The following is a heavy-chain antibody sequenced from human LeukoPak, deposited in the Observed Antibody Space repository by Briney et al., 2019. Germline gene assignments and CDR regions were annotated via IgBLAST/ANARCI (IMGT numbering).Heavy chain of an antibody. J-gene: IGHJ3*02. Sequence: GSLRLSCAASAFTFSNFWMSWVRQAPGKGLEWIGEINHSGSTNYNPSLKSRVTISLDTSKNQFSLKLSSVTAADTAVYYCARPIVVVPLRAFDIWGQGTMVTVSS. CDR1: AFTFSNFW. CDR2: INHSGST. D-gene: IGHD2-21*01. V-gene: IGHV4-34*01. CDR3: ARPIVVVPLRAFDI.